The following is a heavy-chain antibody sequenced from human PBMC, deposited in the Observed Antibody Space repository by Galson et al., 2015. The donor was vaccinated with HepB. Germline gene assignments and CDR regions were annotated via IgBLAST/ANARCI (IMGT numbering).Heavy chain of an antibody. CDR1: GFTFSSYG. V-gene: IGHV3-30*18. D-gene: IGHD1-26*01. Sequence: SLRLSCAASGFTFSSYGMHWVRQAPGKGLEWVAVISYDGSNKYYADSVKGRFTISRDNSKNTLYLQMNSLRAEDTAVYYCAKDVSAWELPLDYWGQGTLVTVSS. CDR3: AKDVSAWELPLDY. CDR2: ISYDGSNK. J-gene: IGHJ4*02.